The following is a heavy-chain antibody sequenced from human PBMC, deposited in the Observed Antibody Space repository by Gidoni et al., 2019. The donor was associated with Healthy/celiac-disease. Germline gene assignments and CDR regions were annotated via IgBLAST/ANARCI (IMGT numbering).Heavy chain of an antibody. CDR1: GFTFDDYA. CDR3: ARLGDFWSGYHELDAFDI. CDR2: ISWNSGSI. D-gene: IGHD3-3*01. V-gene: IGHV3-9*01. J-gene: IGHJ3*02. Sequence: EVQLVESGGGLVQPGRSLRLSCAASGFTFDDYAMHWVRQAPGKGLEWVSGISWNSGSIGYADSVKGRFTISRDNAKNSLYLQMNSLRAEDTALYYCARLGDFWSGYHELDAFDIWGQGTMVTVSS.